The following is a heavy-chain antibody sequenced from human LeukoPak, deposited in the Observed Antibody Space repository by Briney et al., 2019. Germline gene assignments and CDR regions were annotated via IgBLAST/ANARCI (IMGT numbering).Heavy chain of an antibody. J-gene: IGHJ6*02. CDR2: ISSSSSYI. V-gene: IGHV3-21*04. Sequence: GGSLRLSCAASGFTFSSYSMNWVRQAPGKGLEWVSSISSSSSYIYYADSVKGRFTISRDNAKNSLYLQMNSLRAEDTALYYCAKDMRPYTQTVVYGMDVWGQGTTVTVSS. CDR3: AKDMRPYTQTVVYGMDV. CDR1: GFTFSSYS. D-gene: IGHD4-23*01.